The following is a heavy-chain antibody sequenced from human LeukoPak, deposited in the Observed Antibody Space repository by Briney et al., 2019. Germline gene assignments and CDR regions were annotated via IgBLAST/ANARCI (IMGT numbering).Heavy chain of an antibody. CDR1: GFTFSSYW. V-gene: IGHV3-7*01. D-gene: IGHD5-18*01. Sequence: GGSLRLSCAASGFTFSSYWMSWVRQAPGKGLEWVANIRQDGSEKYYVDSVKGRFTISRDNAKNSLYLQMNSLRAEDTAVYYCARDRTWIQLWAPTGDYWGQGTLVTVSS. CDR2: IRQDGSEK. CDR3: ARDRTWIQLWAPTGDY. J-gene: IGHJ4*02.